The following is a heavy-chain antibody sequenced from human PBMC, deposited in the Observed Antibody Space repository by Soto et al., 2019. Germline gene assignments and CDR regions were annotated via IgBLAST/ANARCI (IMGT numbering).Heavy chain of an antibody. D-gene: IGHD6-6*01. CDR2: INNDEITT. V-gene: IGHV3-74*01. J-gene: IGHJ6*02. CDR1: GFTFSNYW. CDR3: VREPQIAARPGYYYGLDV. Sequence: PVGSLRRSCSASGFTFSNYWMHWVRQAPGKWLVWVSRINNDEITTSSADSVKGRFTISRDNARNTLYLQMNSLRAEDTAVYYCVREPQIAARPGYYYGLDVWGQGTTVTVSS.